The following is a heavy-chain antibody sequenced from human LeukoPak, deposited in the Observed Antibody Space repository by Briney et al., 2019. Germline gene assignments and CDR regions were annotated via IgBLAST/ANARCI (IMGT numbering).Heavy chain of an antibody. Sequence: GGSLRLSCTASGFAFDEHGRSWVRQVPGKGLEWVSGINWSGGSTGYADPLRGRFTISRDNAKNSLYLQMDSLKAEDTALYYCARAPITSPFYFDYWGQGTLVTVSS. CDR1: GFAFDEHG. CDR3: ARAPITSPFYFDY. D-gene: IGHD2-2*01. V-gene: IGHV3-20*04. CDR2: INWSGGST. J-gene: IGHJ4*02.